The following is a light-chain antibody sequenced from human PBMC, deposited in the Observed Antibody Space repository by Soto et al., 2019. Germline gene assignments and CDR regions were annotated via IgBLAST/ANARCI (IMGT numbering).Light chain of an antibody. CDR1: SSDVGGYNY. V-gene: IGLV2-11*01. CDR3: CSYAGSYTYWV. Sequence: QSALTQPRSVSGSPGQSVTISCTGTSSDVGGYNYVSWYQQHPGKAPKVMIYDVSKRPSGVPDRFSGSKSGNTASLTIFGLQAEDEAHYYCCSYAGSYTYWVFGGGTKVTVL. J-gene: IGLJ3*02. CDR2: DVS.